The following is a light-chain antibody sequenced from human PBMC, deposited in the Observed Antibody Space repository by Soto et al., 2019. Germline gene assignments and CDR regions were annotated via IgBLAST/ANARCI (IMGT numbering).Light chain of an antibody. CDR1: QSISSS. CDR3: QQRSEWPRT. Sequence: EIVLTQSPATLSLSPGERATLSCRASQSISSSLAWYQQKPGQAPRLLIYDASSRATGFPARFSGSGSGTDFTLTIDSLEPEDFALYYCQQRSEWPRTFGQGTKVEIK. J-gene: IGKJ1*01. V-gene: IGKV3-11*01. CDR2: DAS.